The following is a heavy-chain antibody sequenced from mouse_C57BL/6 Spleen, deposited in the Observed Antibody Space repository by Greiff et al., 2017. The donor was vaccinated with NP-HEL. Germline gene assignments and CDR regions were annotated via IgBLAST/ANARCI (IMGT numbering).Heavy chain of an antibody. V-gene: IGHV3-6*01. CDR3: ARGGVYYGNDGYAMDY. J-gene: IGHJ4*01. CDR1: GYSITSGYY. D-gene: IGHD2-2*01. Sequence: DVQLQESGPGLVKPSQSLSLSCSVSGYSITSGYYWNWIRQFPGNHLEWMGYISYDGSNNYNPSLKTRISITRDTSKNQCFLKLNSVTTEDTATYYCARGGVYYGNDGYAMDYWGQGTSVTVSS. CDR2: ISYDGSN.